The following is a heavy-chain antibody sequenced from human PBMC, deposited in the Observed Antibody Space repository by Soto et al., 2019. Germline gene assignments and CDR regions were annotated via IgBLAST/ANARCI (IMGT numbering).Heavy chain of an antibody. CDR1: GFTVSSNY. J-gene: IGHJ4*02. Sequence: GGSLRLSCAASGFTVSSNYMSWVRQAPGKGLEWVSVIYSGGSTYYADSVKGRFTISRDNSKNTLYLQMNSLRAEDTAVYYCAISRPYSSGWYYWGQGTLVTVSS. CDR3: AISRPYSSGWYY. V-gene: IGHV3-53*01. CDR2: IYSGGST. D-gene: IGHD6-19*01.